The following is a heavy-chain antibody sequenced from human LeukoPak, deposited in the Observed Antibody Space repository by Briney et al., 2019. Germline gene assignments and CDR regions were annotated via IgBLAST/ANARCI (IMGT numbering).Heavy chain of an antibody. CDR1: GGSVSSYY. CDR2: IYYSGST. CDR3: ARRYCSGGSCYPPDY. V-gene: IGHV4-59*02. Sequence: PSETLSLTCTVSGGSVSSYYWSWIRQPPGKGLEWIGYIYYSGSTYYNPSLKSRVTISVDTSKNQFSLKLSSVTAADTAVYYCARRYCSGGSCYPPDYWGQGTLVTVSS. D-gene: IGHD2-15*01. J-gene: IGHJ4*02.